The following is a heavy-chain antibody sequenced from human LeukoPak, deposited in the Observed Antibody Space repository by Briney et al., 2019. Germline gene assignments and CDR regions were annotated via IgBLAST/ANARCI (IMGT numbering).Heavy chain of an antibody. CDR3: AKSGYSYYYYGMDV. V-gene: IGHV1-2*02. CDR1: GYTFTGYY. J-gene: IGHJ6*02. CDR2: INPNSGGT. Sequence: VASVKVSCKASGYTFTGYYMHWVRQAPGQGLEWMGWINPNSGGTNYAQKFQGRVTMTRDTSISTAYMELSRLRSDDTAVYYCAKSGYSYYYYGMDVWGRGTTVTVSS. D-gene: IGHD3-3*01.